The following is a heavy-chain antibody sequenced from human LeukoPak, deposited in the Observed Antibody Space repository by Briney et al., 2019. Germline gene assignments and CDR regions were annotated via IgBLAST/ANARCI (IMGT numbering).Heavy chain of an antibody. J-gene: IGHJ6*02. CDR1: GYTFANYA. Sequence: GASVKVSCKASGYTFANYAMHWVRQAPGQSLEWMGWINSANGNTKYSQKFQGRVTITRDTSASTAYMELSSLRSEDTAVYYCARDGRFIVADYYYGMGVWGQGTTVTVSS. V-gene: IGHV1-3*04. CDR2: INSANGNT. D-gene: IGHD1-26*01. CDR3: ARDGRFIVADYYYGMGV.